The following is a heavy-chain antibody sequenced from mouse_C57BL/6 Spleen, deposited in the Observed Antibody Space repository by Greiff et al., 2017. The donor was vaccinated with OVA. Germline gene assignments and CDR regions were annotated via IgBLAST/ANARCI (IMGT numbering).Heavy chain of an antibody. CDR1: GYSITSGYY. J-gene: IGHJ2*01. CDR3: AREAGLYYFDY. CDR2: ISYDGSN. Sequence: ESGPGLVKPSQSLSLTCSVTGYSITSGYYWNWIRQFPGNKLEWMGYISYDGSNNYNPSLKNRISSTRDTSKNQFFLKLNSVTTENTATYYCAREAGLYYFDYWGQGTTLTVSS. V-gene: IGHV3-6*01. D-gene: IGHD3-3*01.